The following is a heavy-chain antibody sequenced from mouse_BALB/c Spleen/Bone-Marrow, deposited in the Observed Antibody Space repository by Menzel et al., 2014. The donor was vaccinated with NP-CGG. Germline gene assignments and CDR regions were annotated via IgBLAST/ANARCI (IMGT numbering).Heavy chain of an antibody. V-gene: IGHV6-6*02. Sequence: EVKLMESGGGLVQPGGSMKLSCVASGFTFSNYWMNWVRQSPEKGLEWVAEIRLKSNNYATHYAESVKGRLTISRDDSKSSVYLQMNNLRAEDTGIYYCTSITPWFAYWGQGTLVTVSA. CDR3: TSITPWFAY. CDR2: IRLKSNNYAT. CDR1: GFTFSNYW. D-gene: IGHD1-1*01. J-gene: IGHJ3*01.